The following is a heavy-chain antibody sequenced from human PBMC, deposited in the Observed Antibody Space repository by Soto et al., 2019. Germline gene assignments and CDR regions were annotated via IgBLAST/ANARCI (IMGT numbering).Heavy chain of an antibody. Sequence: PSETLSLTCTVSGGSITSGGYYWSWIRQHPGKGLEWIGYIYYSGSTYYNPSLKSRVTTSVDTSKNQFSLKLSSVTAADTAVYYCARVTVTRTYYFDYWGQGTLVTVSS. D-gene: IGHD4-17*01. CDR2: IYYSGST. V-gene: IGHV4-31*03. CDR1: GGSITSGGYY. CDR3: ARVTVTRTYYFDY. J-gene: IGHJ4*02.